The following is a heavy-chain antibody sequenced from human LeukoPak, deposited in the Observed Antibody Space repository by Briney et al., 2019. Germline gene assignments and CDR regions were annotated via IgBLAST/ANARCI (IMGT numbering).Heavy chain of an antibody. CDR3: ASGSGWFAYFDY. J-gene: IGHJ4*02. V-gene: IGHV4-59*01. CDR1: GGSISSYY. D-gene: IGHD6-19*01. CDR2: IYYSGST. Sequence: PSETLSLTCTVSGGSISSYYWSWIRQPPGKGLEWIGYIYYSGSTNYNPSLKSRVTISVDTSKNQFSLKLSSVTAADTAVYYCASGSGWFAYFDYWGQGTLVTVSS.